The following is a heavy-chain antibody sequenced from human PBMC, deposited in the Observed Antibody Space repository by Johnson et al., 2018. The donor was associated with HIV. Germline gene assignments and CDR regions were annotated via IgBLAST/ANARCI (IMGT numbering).Heavy chain of an antibody. Sequence: QVQLVESGGGVVQPGRSLRLSCAASGFTFSSYAMHWVRQAPGKGLEWVAVISYDGSNKYYADSVKGRFTISRDNSKTTLFLEMNSLRADDMAGYFCTREGDGSQAIDACDIWGQGTLVTVSS. CDR2: ISYDGSNK. D-gene: IGHD5-24*01. V-gene: IGHV3-30-3*01. J-gene: IGHJ3*02. CDR1: GFTFSSYA. CDR3: TREGDGSQAIDACDI.